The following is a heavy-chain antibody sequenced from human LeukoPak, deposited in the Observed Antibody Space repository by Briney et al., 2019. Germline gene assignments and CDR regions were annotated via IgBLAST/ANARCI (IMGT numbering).Heavy chain of an antibody. Sequence: GGSLRLSCAASTFTFSSYVMHWVRQAPGKGLEWVAVISHDGSNRYYADSVKGRFTISRDNSKNTLYLQMNSLRADDTAVYYCAGVDAAMPDAFDIWGQGTTVTVSS. D-gene: IGHD5-18*01. CDR2: ISHDGSNR. CDR1: TFTFSSYV. V-gene: IGHV3-30*03. J-gene: IGHJ3*02. CDR3: AGVDAAMPDAFDI.